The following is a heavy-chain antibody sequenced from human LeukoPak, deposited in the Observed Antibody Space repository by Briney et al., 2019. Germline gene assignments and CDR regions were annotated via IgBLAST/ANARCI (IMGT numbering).Heavy chain of an antibody. Sequence: SETLSLTCTVSGGSISSSSYYWGWIRQPPGKGLEWIGSIYYSGSTYYNPSLKSRVTISVDTSKNQFSLKLSSVTAADTAVYYCARDSSGPHNLAWFDPWGQGTLVTVSS. J-gene: IGHJ5*02. CDR3: ARDSSGPHNLAWFDP. CDR2: IYYSGST. V-gene: IGHV4-39*07. D-gene: IGHD3-22*01. CDR1: GGSISSSSYY.